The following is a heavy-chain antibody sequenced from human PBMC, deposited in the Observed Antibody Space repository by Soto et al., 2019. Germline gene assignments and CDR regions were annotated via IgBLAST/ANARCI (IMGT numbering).Heavy chain of an antibody. J-gene: IGHJ4*02. Sequence: QVQLQQWGAGLLKPSETLSLSCAVYGGSFNDNYYTWFRQPPGKGLEWIGEISRSGTTKYILSLQSRARISFDTPKNHVSLKVNSVTAADTGMYYCATTLWLGTQPELWGQRALVNVP. V-gene: IGHV4-34*01. CDR3: ATTLWLGTQPEL. D-gene: IGHD3-10*01. CDR1: GGSFNDNY. CDR2: ISRSGTT.